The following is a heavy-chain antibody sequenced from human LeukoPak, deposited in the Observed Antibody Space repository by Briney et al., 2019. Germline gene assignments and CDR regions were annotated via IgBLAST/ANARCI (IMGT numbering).Heavy chain of an antibody. D-gene: IGHD7-27*01. V-gene: IGHV3-23*01. CDR1: GFIFSSYA. CDR2: ISGSGGST. Sequence: GGSLRLSCAASGFIFSSYAMSWVRQAPGKGLEWVSGISGSGGSTYYADSVKGRFTISRDNSKNTLYLQMNSLRAEDTAVYYCANKLTGTLFDYWGQGTLVTVSS. J-gene: IGHJ4*02. CDR3: ANKLTGTLFDY.